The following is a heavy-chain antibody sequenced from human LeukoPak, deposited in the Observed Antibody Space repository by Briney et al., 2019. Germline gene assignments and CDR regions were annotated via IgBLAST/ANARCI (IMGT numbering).Heavy chain of an antibody. J-gene: IGHJ4*02. V-gene: IGHV1-69*13. CDR1: GGTFSSYA. D-gene: IGHD2-21*01. CDR2: IIPIFGTA. CDR3: ARDLFYCGGDCIPPACGY. Sequence: GASVKVSCKASGGTFSSYAISWVRQAPGQGLEWMGGIIPIFGTANYAQKFQGRVTITADESTSTAYMELSSLRSEDTAVYYCARDLFYCGGDCIPPACGYWGQGTLVTVSS.